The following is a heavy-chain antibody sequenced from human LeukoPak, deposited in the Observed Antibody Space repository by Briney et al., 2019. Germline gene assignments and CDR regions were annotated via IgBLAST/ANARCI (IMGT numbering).Heavy chain of an antibody. CDR1: GFTFSSYA. J-gene: IGHJ6*03. Sequence: GGSLRLSCAASGFTFSSYAMSWVRQAPGKGLEWVSAISGSGGSTYYADSVKGRFTISRDNSKNTLYLQMNSLRAEDTAVYYCAKDAGFWSGYYEWNYYYYMDVWGKGTTVTVSS. V-gene: IGHV3-23*01. CDR2: ISGSGGST. CDR3: AKDAGFWSGYYEWNYYYYMDV. D-gene: IGHD3-3*01.